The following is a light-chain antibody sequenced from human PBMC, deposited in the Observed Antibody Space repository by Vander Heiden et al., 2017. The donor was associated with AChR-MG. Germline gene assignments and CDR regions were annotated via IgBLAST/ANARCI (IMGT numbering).Light chain of an antibody. CDR2: GAS. V-gene: IGKV3D-7*01. J-gene: IGKJ3*01. CDR3: QQDDNLPPDT. CDR1: QSVSSSY. Sequence: EIVMTQSPATLSLSPGERATLSCRASQSVSSSYLSWYQQKPGQAPRLLIYGASTRATGIPARFSGSGSGTDFTLTISSLQPEDFAVYYCQQDDNLPPDTFGHGTKVDIK.